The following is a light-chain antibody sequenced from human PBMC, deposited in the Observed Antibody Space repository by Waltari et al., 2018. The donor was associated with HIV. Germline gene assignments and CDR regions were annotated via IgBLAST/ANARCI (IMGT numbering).Light chain of an antibody. CDR1: NSDIGGHNP. J-gene: IGLJ1*01. CDR3: KSSTTRSTPCV. CDR2: DAR. V-gene: IGLV2-14*01. Sequence: QSALTQPASVSGSPGQSITISCTGTNSDIGGHNPVSWYQQHPGKAPKLTIYDARNRPSGVSNRFSGSKSGNTASLTISGLQAEDEADYYCKSSTTRSTPCVFGSGTKVTVL.